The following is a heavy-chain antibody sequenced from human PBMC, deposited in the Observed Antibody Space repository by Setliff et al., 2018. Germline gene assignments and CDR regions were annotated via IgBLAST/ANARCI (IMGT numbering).Heavy chain of an antibody. D-gene: IGHD6-13*01. V-gene: IGHV1-8*02. CDR2: MNPNSGNT. CDR1: GYTFTGYD. CDR3: ARAGSAAAGRKGVFEY. Sequence: ASVKVSCKASGYTFTGYDINWVRQAIGQGPEWMGWMNPNSGNTAYAQKFQGRVTFTRDTSTSTLYKELSSLISEDTAVYYCARAGSAAAGRKGVFEYWGQGSLVTVSS. J-gene: IGHJ4*02.